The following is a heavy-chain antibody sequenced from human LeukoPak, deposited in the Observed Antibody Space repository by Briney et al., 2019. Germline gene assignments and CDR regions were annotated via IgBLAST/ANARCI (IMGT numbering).Heavy chain of an antibody. Sequence: TGASLRLSCAASGFTVSSNYMSWVRQAPGKGLEWVSVIYRGDNTYYADSVKGRFTISRDNSKNTLYLQMNSLRAEDTAVYYCARVADTHIFDYWGQGTLVTVSS. J-gene: IGHJ4*02. V-gene: IGHV3-53*01. CDR3: ARVADTHIFDY. CDR2: IYRGDNT. CDR1: GFTVSSNY. D-gene: IGHD2-21*01.